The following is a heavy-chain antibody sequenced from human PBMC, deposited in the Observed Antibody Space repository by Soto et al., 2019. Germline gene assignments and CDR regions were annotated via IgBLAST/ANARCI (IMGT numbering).Heavy chain of an antibody. CDR1: GGSISSSNW. J-gene: IGHJ3*02. CDR2: IYHSGST. D-gene: IGHD3-10*01. Sequence: SETLSLTCAVSGGSISSSNWWSWVRQPPGKGLEWIGEIYHSGSTNYNPSLKSRVTISVDKSKNQFSLKLSSVTAADTAVYYCARDGDLWRVDYYGSGYPAFDIWGQGTMVTVSS. CDR3: ARDGDLWRVDYYGSGYPAFDI. V-gene: IGHV4-4*02.